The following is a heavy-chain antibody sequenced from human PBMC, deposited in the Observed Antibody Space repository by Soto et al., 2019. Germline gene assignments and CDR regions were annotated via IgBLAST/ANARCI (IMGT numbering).Heavy chain of an antibody. Sequence: GGSLRLSCAASGFTFSSYAMSWVRQAPGKGLEWVSAISGSGGSTYYADSVKGRFTISRDNSKNTLYLQMNSLRAEDTAVYYCAKDFATMVRGVIIDYGMDVWGQGTTVTVSS. CDR3: AKDFATMVRGVIIDYGMDV. D-gene: IGHD3-10*01. CDR1: GFTFSSYA. CDR2: ISGSGGST. J-gene: IGHJ6*02. V-gene: IGHV3-23*01.